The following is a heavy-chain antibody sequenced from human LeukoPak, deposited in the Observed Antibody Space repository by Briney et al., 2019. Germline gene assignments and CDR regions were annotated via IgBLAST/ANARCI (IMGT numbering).Heavy chain of an antibody. CDR1: GFTFSSYA. J-gene: IGHJ4*02. CDR3: ATGERMVRGDGVDY. V-gene: IGHV3-23*01. D-gene: IGHD3-10*01. CDR2: ISGSGGGT. Sequence: GGSLRLSCTASGFTFSSYAMSWVRQAPGKGLEWVSDISGSGGGTNYADSVKGRFSITRDNSKNTLYLQMNSLRAEDTAVYFCATGERMVRGDGVDYWGQGTLVTVSS.